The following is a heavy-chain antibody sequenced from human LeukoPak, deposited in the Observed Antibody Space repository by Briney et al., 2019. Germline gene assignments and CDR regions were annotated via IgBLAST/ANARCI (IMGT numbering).Heavy chain of an antibody. V-gene: IGHV1-69*04. CDR1: GGTFSSYA. J-gene: IGHJ3*02. CDR2: IIPILGIA. CDR3: ARDSKSGAFDI. Sequence: SVKVSCKASGGTFSSYAISWVRQAPGQGLEWMGRIIPILGIANYAQKFQGRVTITADKSTSTAYMELSSLRSEDTAVYYCARDSKSGAFDIWGQGTMVTVSS.